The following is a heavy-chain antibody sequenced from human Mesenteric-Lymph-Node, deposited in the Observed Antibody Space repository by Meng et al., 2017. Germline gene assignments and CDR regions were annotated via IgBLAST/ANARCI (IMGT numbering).Heavy chain of an antibody. CDR3: SRVAKHSVAGTLYFDY. CDR2: IIPIFGTA. D-gene: IGHD6-19*01. J-gene: IGHJ4*02. V-gene: IGHV1-69*06. CDR1: GGTFSSYA. Sequence: SSVKVSCKASGGTFSSYAISWVRQAPGHGLEWMGGIIPIFGTANYAQKFQGRVTITADKSTSTAYMELSSLRSEDTAVYYCSRVAKHSVAGTLYFDYWGQGTLVTVSS.